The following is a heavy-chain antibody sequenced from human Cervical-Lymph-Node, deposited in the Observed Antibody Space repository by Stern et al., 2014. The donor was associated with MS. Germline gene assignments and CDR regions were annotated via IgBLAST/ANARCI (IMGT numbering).Heavy chain of an antibody. CDR3: TIGKFFSTTSCYFTDL. CDR2: VHPYSGGT. V-gene: IGHV1-2*06. CDR1: GYSFRDYY. D-gene: IGHD2-2*01. J-gene: IGHJ5*02. Sequence: QVQLVESGAEVKKPGASVKVSCKASGYSFRDYYIHWVRQAPGQGLEWMGRVHPYSGGTNYAQKFQGRVTMTRDTSNRTAYIELNRLRYYDTAVFYCTIGKFFSTTSCYFTDLWGQGTLVTVSS.